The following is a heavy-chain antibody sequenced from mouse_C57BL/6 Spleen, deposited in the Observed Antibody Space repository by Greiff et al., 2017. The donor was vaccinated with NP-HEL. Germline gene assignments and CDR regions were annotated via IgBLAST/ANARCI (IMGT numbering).Heavy chain of an antibody. Sequence: VQRVESGPELVKPGASVKISCKASGYAFSSSWMNWVKQRPGKGLEWIGRIYPGDGDTNYNGKCKGKATLTADKSASTAYMQLSSLTSEDSAVYFCARRDDGYYGGDYAMDYWGQGTSVTVSS. CDR2: IYPGDGDT. V-gene: IGHV1-82*01. D-gene: IGHD2-3*01. J-gene: IGHJ4*01. CDR1: GYAFSSSW. CDR3: ARRDDGYYGGDYAMDY.